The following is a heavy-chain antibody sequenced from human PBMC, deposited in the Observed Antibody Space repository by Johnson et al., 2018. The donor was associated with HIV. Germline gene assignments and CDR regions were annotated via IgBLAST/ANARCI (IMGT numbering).Heavy chain of an antibody. J-gene: IGHJ3*02. CDR2: IWFDGNNK. Sequence: QVQLVESGGGLVQPGGSLRLSCAASGFTFSSYAMHWVRQAPGKGLEWVAVIWFDGNNKHYSDSVKGRFTISRDNSNNILYLQMNSLRVEDTAVYYCAKVAVATAAGGVALDIWGPGTMVTVS. V-gene: IGHV3-33*06. D-gene: IGHD6-13*01. CDR1: GFTFSSYA. CDR3: AKVAVATAAGGVALDI.